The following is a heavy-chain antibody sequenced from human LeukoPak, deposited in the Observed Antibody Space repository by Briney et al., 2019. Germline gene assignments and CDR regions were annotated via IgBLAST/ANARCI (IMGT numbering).Heavy chain of an antibody. Sequence: ASVKVSCKASGYTFTSYDINWVRQATGQGLEWMGWMNPNSGNTGYAQKFQGRVTMTRNTSISTAYMELSSLRSEDTAVYYCAISTEIRRIAAAGTVDYWGQGTLVTVSS. CDR2: MNPNSGNT. CDR3: AISTEIRRIAAAGTVDY. V-gene: IGHV1-8*01. J-gene: IGHJ4*02. D-gene: IGHD6-13*01. CDR1: GYTFTSYD.